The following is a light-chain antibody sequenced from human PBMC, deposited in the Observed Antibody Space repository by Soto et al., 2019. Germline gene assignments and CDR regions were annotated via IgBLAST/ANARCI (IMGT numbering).Light chain of an antibody. Sequence: ETLLTQSPGTLSLSPGERATLSCRASEALRRNYLAWYQQKPGQAPRLLIQRIYIRAAGIPDRFTGSASGTDFTLTISRLEPEDFAVYYCQQYDNFPQTFGQGTKVDIK. J-gene: IGKJ1*01. CDR1: EALRRNY. CDR3: QQYDNFPQT. V-gene: IGKV3-20*01. CDR2: RIY.